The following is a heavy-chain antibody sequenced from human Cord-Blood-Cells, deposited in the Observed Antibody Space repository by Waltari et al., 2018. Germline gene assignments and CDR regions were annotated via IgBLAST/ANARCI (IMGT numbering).Heavy chain of an antibody. D-gene: IGHD1-26*01. V-gene: IGHV4-59*08. J-gene: IGHJ4*02. CDR2: IYYSGST. CDR3: ARHPPGGSYYFDY. CDR1: GGSISSYY. Sequence: QVQLQESGPGLVKPSETLSLTCTVSGGSISSYYWTWIRQPPGKGLEWIGYIYYSGSTNYNPSLKSRVTISVYTSKNQFSLKLSSVTAADTAVYYCARHPPGGSYYFDYWGQGTLVTVSS.